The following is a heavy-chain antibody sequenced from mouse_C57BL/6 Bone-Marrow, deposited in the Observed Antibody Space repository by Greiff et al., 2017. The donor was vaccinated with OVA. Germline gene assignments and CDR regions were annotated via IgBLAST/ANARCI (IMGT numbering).Heavy chain of an antibody. CDR2: IDPNSGGT. CDR1: GYTFTSYW. J-gene: IGHJ1*03. D-gene: IGHD1-1*01. Sequence: VQLQQPGAELVKPGASVKLSCKASGYTFTSYWMHWVKQRPGRGLEWIGRIDPNSGGTKYNEKFQSKATLTVDTPSSTAYMQLSSLTSEDSAVYYGARAFYYDGSRDWYFDVWGTGTTVTVSS. CDR3: ARAFYYDGSRDWYFDV. V-gene: IGHV1-72*01.